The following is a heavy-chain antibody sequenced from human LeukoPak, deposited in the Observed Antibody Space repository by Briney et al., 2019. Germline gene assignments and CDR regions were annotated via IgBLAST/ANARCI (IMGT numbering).Heavy chain of an antibody. V-gene: IGHV4-4*07. CDR3: ARGDSTNQDGDYYGLDV. CDR1: GGSISGYY. D-gene: IGHD5/OR15-5a*01. J-gene: IGHJ6*02. CDR2: IYSSGTT. Sequence: SETLSLTCTVSGGSISGYYWSWIRQSAGKELERIGRIYSSGTTNYNPSLKSRATMSVDTSKNHFSLNLNSVTAADTAVYYCARGDSTNQDGDYYGLDVWGQGTTVTVSS.